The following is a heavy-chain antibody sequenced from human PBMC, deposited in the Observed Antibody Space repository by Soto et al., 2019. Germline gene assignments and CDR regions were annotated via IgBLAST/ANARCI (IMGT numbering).Heavy chain of an antibody. D-gene: IGHD1-7*01. CDR2: IHRTGST. CDR1: GGSFTSNNW. V-gene: IGHV4-4*02. Sequence: SETLSLTCAVSGGSFTSNNWWTWVRQPPGQGLEWIGEIHRTGSTNYNPSLKSRVTISLDKSENQFSLKVTSLTAADTAVYYCASRDPGTSVDYWGQGTLVTVSS. J-gene: IGHJ4*02. CDR3: ASRDPGTSVDY.